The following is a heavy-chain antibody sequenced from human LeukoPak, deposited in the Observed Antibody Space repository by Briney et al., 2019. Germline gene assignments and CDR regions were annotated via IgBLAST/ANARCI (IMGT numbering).Heavy chain of an antibody. V-gene: IGHV3-23*01. Sequence: GGSLRLSCAASGFTFSSYTMSWVRQAPGKGLEWVSAISGSGGSTYYADSVKGRFTISRDNSKNTLYLQMNSLRAEDTAVYYCAKDLSGSYRTFGYWGQGTLVTVSS. CDR2: ISGSGGST. D-gene: IGHD1-26*01. CDR1: GFTFSSYT. CDR3: AKDLSGSYRTFGY. J-gene: IGHJ4*02.